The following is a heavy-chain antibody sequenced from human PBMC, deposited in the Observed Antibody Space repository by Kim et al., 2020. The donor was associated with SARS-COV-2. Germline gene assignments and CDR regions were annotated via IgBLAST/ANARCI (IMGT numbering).Heavy chain of an antibody. CDR3: ARRLSDTSGWGSHYCDL. CDR2: INHSGRT. D-gene: IGHD3-10*01. J-gene: IGHJ1*01. Sequence: SETLSLTCAVYGGSFSGYYWSWIRQPPGKGLEWIGEINHSGRTNYNPSLKSRVTISLDTSKNQFSLKLTSVTASDAALFFCARRLSDTSGWGSHYCDLWGQGILVTVSS. CDR1: GGSFSGYY. V-gene: IGHV4-34*01.